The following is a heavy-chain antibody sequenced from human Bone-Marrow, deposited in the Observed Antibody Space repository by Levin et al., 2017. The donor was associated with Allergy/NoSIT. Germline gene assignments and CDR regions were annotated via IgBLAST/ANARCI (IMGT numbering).Heavy chain of an antibody. V-gene: IGHV4-61*01. D-gene: IGHD4-17*01. CDR3: ARDHGDSSDAFAI. CDR1: GGSVSGEYYY. Sequence: SETLSLTCSVSGGSVSGEYYYWSWLRQPPGKRLEWIGYISYSGATTYSPSLESRVTISLGASENHFSLRLSSLTAAYTAVYDCARDHGDSSDAFAIWGQGTMVTVSS. J-gene: IGHJ3*02. CDR2: ISYSGAT.